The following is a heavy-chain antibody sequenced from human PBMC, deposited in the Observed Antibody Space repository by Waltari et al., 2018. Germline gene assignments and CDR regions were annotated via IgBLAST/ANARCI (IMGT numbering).Heavy chain of an antibody. J-gene: IGHJ4*02. CDR2: FYKSGTT. CDR1: RSSIRNNNYY. V-gene: IGHV4-39*07. Sequence: QLQLQESGPGLVKPSETLSLTCTVSRSSIRNNNYYWGWVRQPPGKGLEGIGSFYKSGTTYYNPSLKSRVTISVDTSNNQFALKLNSVTAADTAVYYCVRGYPDIVATISDYWGQGTLVIVSS. D-gene: IGHD5-12*01. CDR3: VRGYPDIVATISDY.